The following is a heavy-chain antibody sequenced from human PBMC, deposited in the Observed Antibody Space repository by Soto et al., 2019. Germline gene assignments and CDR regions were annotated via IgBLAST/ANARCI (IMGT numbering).Heavy chain of an antibody. D-gene: IGHD5-18*01. V-gene: IGHV3-30*18. CDR3: AKVFTWIQLFYVVGDAFDI. CDR1: GFTFSSYG. Sequence: QVQLVESGGGVVQPGRSLRLSCAASGFTFSSYGMHWVRQAPGKGLEWVEVISYDGSNKYYEDSVKGRFTISKDNSKNKLYLQMNSLRAEDTAVYYCAKVFTWIQLFYVVGDAFDIWGQGTMVTVSS. J-gene: IGHJ3*02. CDR2: ISYDGSNK.